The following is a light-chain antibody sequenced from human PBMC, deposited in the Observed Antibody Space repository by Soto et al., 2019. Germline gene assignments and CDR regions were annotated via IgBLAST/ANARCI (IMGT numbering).Light chain of an antibody. Sequence: DIQLTQSRAFLSASVGDRVTITCRASQDVSRYLAWYQQKPGRAPNLLIYAASTLRSGVPSRFSGSGSETEVTLTISSLQPEDFATYYCQQLNSYVFAFGPGTKVDIK. V-gene: IGKV1-9*01. CDR1: QDVSRY. CDR3: QQLNSYVFA. CDR2: AAS. J-gene: IGKJ3*01.